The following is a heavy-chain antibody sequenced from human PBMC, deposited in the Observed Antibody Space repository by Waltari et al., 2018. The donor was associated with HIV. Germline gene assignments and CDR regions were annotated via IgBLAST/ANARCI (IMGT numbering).Heavy chain of an antibody. CDR3: AREQYDSSAFDI. D-gene: IGHD3-22*01. J-gene: IGHJ3*02. CDR1: GFTFSSYG. CDR2: IWYEGSNK. Sequence: QVQLVESGGGVVQPGRSLRLSCAASGFTFSSYGMHWVRQAPGKGVGEVGVIWYEGSNKYYADSVKGRFTISRDNSKNTLYLQMNSLRAEDTAVYYCAREQYDSSAFDIWGQGTMVTVSS. V-gene: IGHV3-33*01.